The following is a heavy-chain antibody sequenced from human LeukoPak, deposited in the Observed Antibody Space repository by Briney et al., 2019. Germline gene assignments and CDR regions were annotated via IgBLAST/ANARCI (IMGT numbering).Heavy chain of an antibody. J-gene: IGHJ3*02. Sequence: GESLKISCKGSGYSFTSYWIGWVRQMPGKGLEWMGIIYPGDSDTRYSPSFQGQVTISADKSISTAYLQWSSLKASDTAMYYCARRLYDFWSGQGAFDIWGQGTMVTVSS. CDR1: GYSFTSYW. D-gene: IGHD3-3*01. V-gene: IGHV5-51*01. CDR3: ARRLYDFWSGQGAFDI. CDR2: IYPGDSDT.